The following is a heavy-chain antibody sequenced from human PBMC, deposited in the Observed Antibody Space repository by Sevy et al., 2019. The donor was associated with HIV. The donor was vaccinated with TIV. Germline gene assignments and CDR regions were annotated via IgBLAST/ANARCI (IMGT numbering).Heavy chain of an antibody. Sequence: SETLSLTCTVSGGSISSSSYYWGWISQPPGKGLEWIGSIYYSGSTYYNPSLKSRVTISVDTSKNQFSLKLSSVTAADTAVYYCASHSGYDQGDFDYWGQGTLVTVSS. D-gene: IGHD5-12*01. CDR3: ASHSGYDQGDFDY. CDR2: IYYSGST. CDR1: GGSISSSSYY. J-gene: IGHJ4*02. V-gene: IGHV4-39*01.